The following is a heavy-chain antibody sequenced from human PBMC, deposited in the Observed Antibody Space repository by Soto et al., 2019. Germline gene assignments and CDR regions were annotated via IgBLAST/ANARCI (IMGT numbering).Heavy chain of an antibody. CDR2: ISYDGSNK. D-gene: IGHD6-13*01. CDR3: AKAGSSSSWFEMDV. V-gene: IGHV3-30*18. Sequence: LRLSCAASGFTFSSYGMHWVRQAPGKGLEWVAVISYDGSNKYYADSVKGRFTISRDNSKNTLYLQMSSLRAEDTAVYYCAKAGSSSSWFEMDVWGQGTTVTVSS. J-gene: IGHJ6*02. CDR1: GFTFSSYG.